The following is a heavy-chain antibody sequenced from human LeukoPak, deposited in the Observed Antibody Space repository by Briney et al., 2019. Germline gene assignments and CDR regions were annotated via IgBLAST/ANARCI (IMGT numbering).Heavy chain of an antibody. CDR3: VVVVEPPDSDGFDV. J-gene: IGHJ3*01. CDR1: GFTFGNFW. Sequence: QPGGSLRLSCAASGFTFGNFWVHWVRQAPGKGLVWVSLINADGSTATYADSVKVRFTISRDNARNTLSLQMNSLTIEDTAVYYCVVVVEPPDSDGFDVWGQGTMITVSS. D-gene: IGHD1-14*01. V-gene: IGHV3-74*01. CDR2: INADGSTA.